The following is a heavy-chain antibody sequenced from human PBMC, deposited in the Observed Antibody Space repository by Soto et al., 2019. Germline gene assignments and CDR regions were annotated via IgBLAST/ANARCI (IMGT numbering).Heavy chain of an antibody. J-gene: IGHJ6*02. CDR2: ISGSGGST. V-gene: IGHV3-23*01. Sequence: EVQLLESGGGLVQPGGSLRLSCAASGFTFSSYAMSWVRQAPGKGLEWVSAISGSGGSTYYADSVKGRFTISRDNSKNTLYLQMNSLRAEDTAVYYCAKDQYYDFWSGYYTYHYYGMDVWGQWTTVTVSS. CDR1: GFTFSSYA. CDR3: AKDQYYDFWSGYYTYHYYGMDV. D-gene: IGHD3-3*01.